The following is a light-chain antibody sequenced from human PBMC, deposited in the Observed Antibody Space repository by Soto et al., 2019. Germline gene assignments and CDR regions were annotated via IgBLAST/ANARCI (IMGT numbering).Light chain of an antibody. Sequence: EIVMTQSPATLSVSPGERATLSCRASQSVSSNFAWYQQKPCQAPRLLIYGASTRATGIPARFSGSGSGTEYTLTISSLQSEDFAVYYCQQYNNRPPVTFGQGTKLEIK. J-gene: IGKJ2*01. CDR3: QQYNNRPPVT. V-gene: IGKV3-15*01. CDR1: QSVSSN. CDR2: GAS.